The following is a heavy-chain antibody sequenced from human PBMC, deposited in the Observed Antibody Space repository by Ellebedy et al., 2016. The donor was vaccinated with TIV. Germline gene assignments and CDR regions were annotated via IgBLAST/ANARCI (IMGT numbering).Heavy chain of an antibody. CDR2: ISSSTTYI. J-gene: IGHJ4*02. CDR1: GFTFSSYE. V-gene: IGHV3-21*01. D-gene: IGHD3-9*01. Sequence: GESLKISCAVSGFTFSSYEMNWVRQAPGKGLEWVSSISSSTTYIYYADSVKGRFTISRNNARNSLYLQMDSLRAEDTAVYYCAREHDILTGSIDYWGQGTLVTVSS. CDR3: AREHDILTGSIDY.